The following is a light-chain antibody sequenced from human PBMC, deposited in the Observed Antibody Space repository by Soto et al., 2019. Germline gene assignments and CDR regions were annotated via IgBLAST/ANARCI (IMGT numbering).Light chain of an antibody. CDR2: LAS. V-gene: IGKV2-28*01. J-gene: IGKJ1*01. CDR1: QSLLHSNGYNY. CDR3: QHYNNWPPWT. Sequence: DIVMTQSPLSLPVTPGEPASISCRSSQSLLHSNGYNYLDWYLQKPGQSPRLLIYLASSRAAGVPDRFSGSGSGTEFTLTISSLQSEDFAIYYCQHYNNWPPWTVGQGTKVDIK.